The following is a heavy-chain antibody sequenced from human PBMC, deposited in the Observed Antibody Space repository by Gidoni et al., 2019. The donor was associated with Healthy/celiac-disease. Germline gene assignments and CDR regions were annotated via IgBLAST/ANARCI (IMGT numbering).Heavy chain of an antibody. Sequence: QVQLQQWGAGLLKPSETLSLTCAVYGGSFSGYYWSWIRQPPGKGLEWIGEINHSGSTNYNPSLKSRVTISVDTSKNQFSLKLSSVTAADTAVYYCARGYPNIVVVPAATNFDYWGQGTLVTVSS. D-gene: IGHD2-2*01. V-gene: IGHV4-34*01. CDR3: ARGYPNIVVVPAATNFDY. J-gene: IGHJ4*02. CDR2: INHSGST. CDR1: GGSFSGYY.